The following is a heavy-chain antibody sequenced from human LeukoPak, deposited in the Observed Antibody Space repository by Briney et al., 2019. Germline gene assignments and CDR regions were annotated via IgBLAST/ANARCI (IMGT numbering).Heavy chain of an antibody. J-gene: IGHJ3*02. V-gene: IGHV1-2*02. Sequence: ASVKVSCKASGYTFTGYYMHWVRQAPGQGLEWMGWINPNSGGTNYAQKFQGRVTITRNTSISTAYMELSSLRSEDTAVYYCARSGGDYDFWSGSNAFDIWGQGTMVTVSS. CDR2: INPNSGGT. CDR3: ARSGGDYDFWSGSNAFDI. D-gene: IGHD3-3*01. CDR1: GYTFTGYY.